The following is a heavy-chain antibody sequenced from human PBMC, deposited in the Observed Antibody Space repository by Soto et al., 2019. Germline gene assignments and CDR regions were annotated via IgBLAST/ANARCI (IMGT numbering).Heavy chain of an antibody. J-gene: IGHJ4*02. CDR3: ARDRLRGYDSSGFYS. CDR1: GYSFRYYG. CDR2: INTKTGHR. V-gene: IGHV1-18*01. D-gene: IGHD3-22*01. Sequence: GASVKVSCKASGYSFRYYGINWVRQAPGQGLEWMGWINTKTGHRNYAQKFENRLTMTTATSTNTVYMKLKRLRSDDTAVYYCARDRLRGYDSSGFYSWGQGTPVTVSS.